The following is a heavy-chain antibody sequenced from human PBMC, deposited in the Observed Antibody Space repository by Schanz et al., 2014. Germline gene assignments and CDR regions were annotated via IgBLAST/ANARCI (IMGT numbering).Heavy chain of an antibody. Sequence: EVQLVASGGGLIQPGGSLRLSCAASGFGFSSYSMNWVRQAPGKGLEWVSYISGSSRTIYYADSMKGRFTVSRDNAENALYLQMNSLRAEDTAVYYCAKGRFGELSAFDIWGQGTMVTVSS. D-gene: IGHD3-10*01. J-gene: IGHJ3*02. CDR2: ISGSSRTI. CDR1: GFGFSSYS. V-gene: IGHV3-48*01. CDR3: AKGRFGELSAFDI.